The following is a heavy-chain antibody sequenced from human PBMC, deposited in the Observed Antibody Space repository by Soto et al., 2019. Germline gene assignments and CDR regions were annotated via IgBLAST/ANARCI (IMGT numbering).Heavy chain of an antibody. D-gene: IGHD1-20*01. CDR1: GGSISSGGSS. CDR2: IYHSGST. J-gene: IGHJ5*02. V-gene: IGHV4-30-2*01. CDR3: ATLAPNWNSWFDA. Sequence: TSETLSLTCAVSGGSISSGGSSWSWIRQPPGKGLEWIGSIYHSGSTYYNPSLKSRATISVDRSENQFSLKLRSMTAADTAVYYCATLAPNWNSWFDAWGQGTLVTVSS.